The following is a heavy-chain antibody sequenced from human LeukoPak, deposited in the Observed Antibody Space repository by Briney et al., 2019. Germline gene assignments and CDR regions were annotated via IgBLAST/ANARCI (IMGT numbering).Heavy chain of an antibody. V-gene: IGHV3-30*04. CDR2: ISYDGSNK. CDR3: ARAKYSSSSQLLDY. D-gene: IGHD6-6*01. J-gene: IGHJ4*02. Sequence: GGSLRLSCAASGFTFSSYAMHWVRQAPGKGLEWVAVISYDGSNKYYADSVKGRFTISRDNSKNTLYLQMNSLRAEDTAVYYCARAKYSSSSQLLDYWGQGTLVTVSS. CDR1: GFTFSSYA.